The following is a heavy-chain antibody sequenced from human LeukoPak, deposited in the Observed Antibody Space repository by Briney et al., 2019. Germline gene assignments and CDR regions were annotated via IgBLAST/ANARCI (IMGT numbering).Heavy chain of an antibody. CDR3: ARRTGLFDY. J-gene: IGHJ4*02. CDR1: GGTFSSYA. CDR2: IIPIFGTA. D-gene: IGHD1-1*01. V-gene: IGHV1-69*05. Sequence: ASVKVSCKASGGTFSSYAISWVRQAPGQGLEWMGGIIPIFGTANYAQKLQGRVTMTTDTSTSTAYMELRSLRSDDTAVYYCARRTGLFDYWGQGTLVTVSS.